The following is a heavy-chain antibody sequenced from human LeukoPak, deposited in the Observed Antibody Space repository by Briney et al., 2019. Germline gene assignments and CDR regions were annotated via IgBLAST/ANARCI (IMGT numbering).Heavy chain of an antibody. D-gene: IGHD3-22*01. CDR1: GGTFSSYA. Sequence: SVKVSCTASGGTFSSYAISWVRQAPGQGLEWMGRIIPIFGIANYAQKFQGRVTITADKSTGTAYMELSSLRSEDTAVYYCARERYDSSGYYYTYFDYWGQGTLVTVS. CDR3: ARERYDSSGYYYTYFDY. CDR2: IIPIFGIA. V-gene: IGHV1-69*04. J-gene: IGHJ4*02.